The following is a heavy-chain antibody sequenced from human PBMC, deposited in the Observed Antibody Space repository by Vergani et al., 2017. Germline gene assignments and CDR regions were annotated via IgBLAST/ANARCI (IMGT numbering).Heavy chain of an antibody. J-gene: IGHJ4*02. CDR2: IRYDGSNK. V-gene: IGHV3-30*02. CDR1: GFTFSSYC. CDR3: AKDASGGYDSRFDY. D-gene: IGHD5-12*01. Sequence: QVQLVESGGGVVQPGGSLRLSCAASGFTFSSYCMHWVRQAPGKGLEWVAFIRYDGSNKYYADSVKGRFTISRDNSKNTLYLQMNSLRAEDTAVYYCAKDASGGYDSRFDYWGQGTLVTVSS.